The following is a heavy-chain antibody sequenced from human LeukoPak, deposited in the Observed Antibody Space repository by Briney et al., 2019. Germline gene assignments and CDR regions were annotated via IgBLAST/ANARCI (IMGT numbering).Heavy chain of an antibody. CDR1: GYTFSTYY. CDR2: IIPSDGFT. CDR3: ARDPPGTYYDSSGYLNLDY. J-gene: IGHJ4*02. V-gene: IGHV1-46*01. Sequence: ASVKVSCKASGYTFSTYYVHWVRQAPGQGLEWMGMIIPSDGFTSYAQKFQGRVTMTTDTSTSTAYMELRSLRSDDTAVYYCARDPPGTYYDSSGYLNLDYWGQGTLVTVSS. D-gene: IGHD3-22*01.